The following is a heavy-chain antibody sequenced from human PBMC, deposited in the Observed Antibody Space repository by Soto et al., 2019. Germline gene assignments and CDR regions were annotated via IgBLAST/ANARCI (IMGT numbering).Heavy chain of an antibody. J-gene: IGHJ5*02. Sequence: QVQLQESGPGLVKPSGTLSLTCAVSGGSISSSNWWSWVRQPPGKGLEWIGEIYHSGSTNYNPSLKIRVTISVDKSNNQFSLKLSSVTAADTAVYYCSRSPIAAAGNWFDPWGQVTLVTVSS. CDR2: IYHSGST. CDR3: SRSPIAAAGNWFDP. V-gene: IGHV4-4*02. CDR1: GGSISSSNW. D-gene: IGHD6-13*01.